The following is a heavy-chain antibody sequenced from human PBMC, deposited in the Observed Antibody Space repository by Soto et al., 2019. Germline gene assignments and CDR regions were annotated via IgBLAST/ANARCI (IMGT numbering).Heavy chain of an antibody. D-gene: IGHD1-1*01. J-gene: IGHJ6*02. CDR2: ISPYNGTT. Sequence: GASVKVSCKASGYTFITYGISWVRQAPGKGLEGMGWISPYNGTTKYEEKFQGEMTITTDTATSTAYMDLRSRRADDTAVYYCARDGERDTGLNFYYYLHGMDAWGQGTRVTVSS. V-gene: IGHV1-18*04. CDR3: ARDGERDTGLNFYYYLHGMDA. CDR1: GYTFITYG.